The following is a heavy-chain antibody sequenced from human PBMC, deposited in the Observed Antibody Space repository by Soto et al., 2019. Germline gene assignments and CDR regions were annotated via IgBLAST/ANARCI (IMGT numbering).Heavy chain of an antibody. CDR1: GDTFSKSA. Sequence: QVQLVQSGAEVKKPGSSVKVSCKASGDTFSKSAVVWVRQTPAQGLEWMGGIIPLFGRANYAQKFQGRVTITGTESSTTAYLEVSSLRSEDTAVYFCGTKVRYFDWVFDSWGQGILVTVSS. CDR3: GTKVRYFDWVFDS. D-gene: IGHD3-9*01. J-gene: IGHJ4*02. V-gene: IGHV1-69*01. CDR2: IIPLFGRA.